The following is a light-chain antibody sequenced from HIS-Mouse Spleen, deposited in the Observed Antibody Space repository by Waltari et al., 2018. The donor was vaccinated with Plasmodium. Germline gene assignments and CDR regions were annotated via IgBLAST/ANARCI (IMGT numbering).Light chain of an antibody. Sequence: EIVMTQSPAPLSVSPGARATLSCRASQSVSSNLAWYQQQPGQAPRLLIYGASTRATGIPARFSGSGSGTEFTLTISSLQSEDFAVYYCQQYNNWSFTFGPGTKVDIK. J-gene: IGKJ3*01. CDR3: QQYNNWSFT. CDR2: GAS. CDR1: QSVSSN. V-gene: IGKV3-15*01.